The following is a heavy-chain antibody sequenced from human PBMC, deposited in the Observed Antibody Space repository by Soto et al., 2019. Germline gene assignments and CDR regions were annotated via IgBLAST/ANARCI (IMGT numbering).Heavy chain of an antibody. CDR3: ARDLSDY. Sequence: QVQLVESGEGVVQPGTSLRLSCAASGFTFKNYGMHWVRQAPGKGLEWVAIVYYDGSNQYYADSVKGRFTISRDNSKNTLYLQMNSLRVDDTAMYYCARDLSDYWGQGTLVTVSS. V-gene: IGHV3-33*01. CDR2: VYYDGSNQ. CDR1: GFTFKNYG. J-gene: IGHJ4*02.